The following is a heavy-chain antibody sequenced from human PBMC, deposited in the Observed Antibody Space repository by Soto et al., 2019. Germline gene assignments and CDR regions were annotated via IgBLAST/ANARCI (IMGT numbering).Heavy chain of an antibody. CDR1: GFTFSSYA. J-gene: IGHJ4*02. Sequence: EVQLLESGGGLVQPGGSLRLSCAASGFTFSSYAMSWVRQAPGKGLEWVSAISGSGGSTYYADSVKGRFTISRDNSKNTRYLQMNSLRAEDTAVYYCATNMVRGVIPTDYWGQGTLVTVSS. D-gene: IGHD3-10*01. CDR2: ISGSGGST. CDR3: ATNMVRGVIPTDY. V-gene: IGHV3-23*01.